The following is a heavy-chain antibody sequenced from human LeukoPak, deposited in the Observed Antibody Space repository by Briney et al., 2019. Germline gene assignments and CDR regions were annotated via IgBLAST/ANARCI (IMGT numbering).Heavy chain of an antibody. Sequence: SETLSLTCAVYGGSFSGYYWSWIRQPPGKGLEWIGEINHSGSTNYNPSLKSRVTISVDTSKNQFSLKLSSVTAADTAVYYCARRATVVPFDYWGQGTLVTVSS. CDR3: ARRATVVPFDY. CDR1: GGSFSGYY. J-gene: IGHJ4*02. CDR2: INHSGST. V-gene: IGHV4-34*01. D-gene: IGHD4-23*01.